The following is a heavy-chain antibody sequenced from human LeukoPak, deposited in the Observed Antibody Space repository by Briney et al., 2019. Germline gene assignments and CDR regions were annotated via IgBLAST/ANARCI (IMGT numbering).Heavy chain of an antibody. D-gene: IGHD1-26*01. Sequence: GGSLRLSCAASGFTFSSYSMNWVRQAPGKGLEWVSSISSSSSYIYYAASVKGRFTISRDNAKNSLYLQMNSLRAEDTAVYYCAREYSGSYFGYWGQGTLVTVSS. CDR3: AREYSGSYFGY. J-gene: IGHJ4*02. CDR2: ISSSSSYI. CDR1: GFTFSSYS. V-gene: IGHV3-21*01.